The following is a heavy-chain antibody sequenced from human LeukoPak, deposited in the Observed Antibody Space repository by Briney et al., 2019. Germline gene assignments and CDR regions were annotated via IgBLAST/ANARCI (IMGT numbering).Heavy chain of an antibody. CDR3: GRGGKVEQLVLAR. CDR2: ISSDGSST. Sequence: GGSLRLSCAASGFTFSSYWMHWVRQAPGKGLVWVSRISSDGSSTTYADSVKGRFTISRDNAKNTLYLQMNSLRAEDTAVYYSGRGGKVEQLVLARWGQGSLVTVSS. V-gene: IGHV3-74*01. D-gene: IGHD6-13*01. J-gene: IGHJ4*02. CDR1: GFTFSSYW.